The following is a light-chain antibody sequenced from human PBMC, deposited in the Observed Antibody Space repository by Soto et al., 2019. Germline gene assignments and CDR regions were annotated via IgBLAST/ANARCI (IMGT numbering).Light chain of an antibody. CDR1: QTISSW. J-gene: IGKJ1*01. CDR3: QHYNSYSEA. Sequence: DIQMTQSPSTLSGSVGDRVTITCRASQTISSWLAWYQQKPGKAPKLLIYKASTLKSGVPSRFSGSGSGTEFTLTISSLQPDEVATDYCQHYNSYSEAFGQGTKVELK. CDR2: KAS. V-gene: IGKV1-5*03.